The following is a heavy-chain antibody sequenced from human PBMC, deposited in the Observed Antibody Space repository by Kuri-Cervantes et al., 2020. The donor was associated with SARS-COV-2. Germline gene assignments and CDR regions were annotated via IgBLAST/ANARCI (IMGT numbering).Heavy chain of an antibody. CDR3: ARVEWYNWYLFGAFDI. V-gene: IGHV3-74*01. CDR2: INSDGSST. D-gene: IGHD1-20*01. CDR1: GFTFSSYW. Sequence: GESLKISCAASGFTFSSYWMHWVRQARGKGLVWVSRINSDGSSTSYADSVKGRFTISRDNAKNTLYLQMNSLRAEDTAVYYCARVEWYNWYLFGAFDIWGQGTMVTVSS. J-gene: IGHJ3*02.